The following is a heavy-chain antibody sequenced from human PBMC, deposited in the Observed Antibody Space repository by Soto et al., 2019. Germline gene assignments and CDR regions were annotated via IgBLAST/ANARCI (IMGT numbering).Heavy chain of an antibody. V-gene: IGHV5-10-1*01. CDR1: GYMFTNYW. CDR3: ASHNFFCGGDCNSSGMDV. D-gene: IGHD2-21*02. J-gene: IGHJ6*02. Sequence: GESLKISCQGSGYMFTNYWINWARQVSGGGLEWLGRIDPSDSYTKYNPSFQGHVTISADKSTSTAYLQWSSLRASDTAVYYCASHNFFCGGDCNSSGMDVWGQGTTVTVSS. CDR2: IDPSDSYT.